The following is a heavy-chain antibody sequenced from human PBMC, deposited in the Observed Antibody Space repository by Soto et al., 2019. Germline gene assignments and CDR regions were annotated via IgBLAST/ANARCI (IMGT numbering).Heavy chain of an antibody. Sequence: GGSLRLSCAASGFSLSNAWMDWVLQAPGQWPEWVGRIKSMSDGGTTDYAAPVKGRFTISRDDSKNTLYLKLNSRKAEDTAVYYCATEMRHSSGFYGDFYIWGQGTMVTVSS. D-gene: IGHD6-19*01. CDR2: IKSMSDGGTT. CDR1: GFSLSNAW. V-gene: IGHV3-15*01. CDR3: ATEMRHSSGFYGDFYI. J-gene: IGHJ3*02.